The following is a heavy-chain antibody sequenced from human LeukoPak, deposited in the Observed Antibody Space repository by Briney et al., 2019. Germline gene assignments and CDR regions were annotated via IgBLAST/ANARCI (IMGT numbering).Heavy chain of an antibody. CDR3: ARDAVVVPAAMLYYYYMDV. CDR1: GGTFSSYT. CDR2: IIPTLVIA. V-gene: IGHV1-69*10. J-gene: IGHJ6*03. Sequence: SVKLSCTASGGTFSSYTISWVRQAASHELEWMGGIIPTLVIAAYAQKFQGRVTITADKSTSTAYMELSSLRSEDTAVYYCARDAVVVPAAMLYYYYMDVWGKGTTVTVSS. D-gene: IGHD2-2*01.